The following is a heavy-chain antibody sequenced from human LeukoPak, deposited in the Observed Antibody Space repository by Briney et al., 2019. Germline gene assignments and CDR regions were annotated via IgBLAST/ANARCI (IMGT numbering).Heavy chain of an antibody. CDR3: ARVRTNIAARIKHYYYMDV. D-gene: IGHD6-13*01. Sequence: ASVKVSCKASGYTFTGYYMHWVGQAPGQGLEWMGWINPNSGGTNYAQKFQGRVTMTRDTSISTAYMELSRLRSDDTAVYYCARVRTNIAARIKHYYYMDVWGKGTTVTVSS. CDR2: INPNSGGT. V-gene: IGHV1-2*02. CDR1: GYTFTGYY. J-gene: IGHJ6*03.